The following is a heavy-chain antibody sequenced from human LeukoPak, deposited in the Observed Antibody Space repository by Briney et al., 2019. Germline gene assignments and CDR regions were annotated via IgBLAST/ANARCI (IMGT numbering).Heavy chain of an antibody. CDR1: GFTFSSYW. J-gene: IGHJ6*02. V-gene: IGHV3-7*03. Sequence: GGSLRLSCAASGFTFSSYWMSWVRQAPGKGLEWVANIKQDGSEKYYVDSVEGRFTISRDNAKNSLYLQMNSLRAEDTAVYYCAKDHRDSGNYYYYYGLDVWGQGTMVTVSS. CDR3: AKDHRDSGNYYYYYGLDV. D-gene: IGHD1-26*01. CDR2: IKQDGSEK.